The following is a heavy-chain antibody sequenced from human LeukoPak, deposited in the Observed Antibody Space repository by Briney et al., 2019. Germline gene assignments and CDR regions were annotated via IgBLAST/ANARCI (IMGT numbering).Heavy chain of an antibody. CDR1: GFNVGIYA. V-gene: IGHV3-23*01. D-gene: IGHD3-10*01. Sequence: GGSLRLSCAASGFNVGIYAMSWVRQAPGKGLEWVSTISGSGDKTYYADSVKGRFTISRDNSKNTLYLQTNSLRAEDTAVFYCAKNSASGTYYNFLDYRGQGT. CDR2: ISGSGDKT. CDR3: AKNSASGTYYNFLDY. J-gene: IGHJ4*02.